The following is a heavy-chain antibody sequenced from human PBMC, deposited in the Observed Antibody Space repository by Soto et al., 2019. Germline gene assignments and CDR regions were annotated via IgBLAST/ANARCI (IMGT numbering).Heavy chain of an antibody. CDR2: ISSSSSYI. CDR3: ARDRRYYDIIPGASSMDV. V-gene: IGHV3-21*01. CDR1: GFTFSSHS. D-gene: IGHD3-9*01. J-gene: IGHJ6*03. Sequence: PVGSLRLSCAASGFTFSSHSMNWVRQAPGKGVEWVSSISSSSSYIYYADSVKGRFTISRDNAKNSLYLQMNSLRAEDTAVYYCARDRRYYDIIPGASSMDVWGKGTTVTVSS.